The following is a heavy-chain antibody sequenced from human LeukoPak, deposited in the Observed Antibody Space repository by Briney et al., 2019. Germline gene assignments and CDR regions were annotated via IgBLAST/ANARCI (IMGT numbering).Heavy chain of an antibody. J-gene: IGHJ5*02. CDR1: GGTFSSYA. CDR3: AREGGYSYAFDP. D-gene: IGHD5-18*01. Sequence: ASVKVSCKASGGTFSSYAISWVRQAPGQGLEWMGGTIPIFGTANYAQKFQGRVTITADESTSTAYMELSSLRSEDTAVYYCAREGGYSYAFDPWGQGTLVTVSS. CDR2: TIPIFGTA. V-gene: IGHV1-69*01.